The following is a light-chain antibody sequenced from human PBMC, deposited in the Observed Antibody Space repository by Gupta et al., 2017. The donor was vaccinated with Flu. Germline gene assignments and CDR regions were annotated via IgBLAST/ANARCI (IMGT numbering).Light chain of an antibody. V-gene: IGKV1-39*01. J-gene: IGKJ2*01. CDR1: QTISNF. CDR2: AAS. CDR3: QQSYTTLYT. Sequence: DIQMTQSPSSLSASVGDRVTITCRASQTISNFLNWYQQKPGKAPKLLIYAASSLQSGVPSRFSGSGSGTDFTLTISSLQLEDFATYYCQQSYTTLYTFGQGTKLEIK.